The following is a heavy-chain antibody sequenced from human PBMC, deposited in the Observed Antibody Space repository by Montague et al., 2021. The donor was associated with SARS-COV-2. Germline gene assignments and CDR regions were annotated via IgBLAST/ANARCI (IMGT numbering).Heavy chain of an antibody. CDR2: LYITGAT. Sequence: TLSLTCTVSGDSISSGRYHWSWVRQPAGKELEFIGRLYITGATNYNPSLKSRVAISVDTSKNQFSLKLTSVTAADTAVYHCAREQVMWWFDPWGQGTLVTVSS. J-gene: IGHJ5*02. CDR3: AREQVMWWFDP. CDR1: GDSISSGRYH. D-gene: IGHD2-21*01. V-gene: IGHV4-61*02.